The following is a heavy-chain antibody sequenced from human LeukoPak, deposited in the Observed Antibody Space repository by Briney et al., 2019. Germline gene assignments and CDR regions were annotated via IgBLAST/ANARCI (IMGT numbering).Heavy chain of an antibody. CDR3: ARGWGRGPLGYCSSTSCSGGMDV. V-gene: IGHV1-2*04. J-gene: IGHJ6*02. Sequence: ASVKVSCKASGYTSTGYYMHWVRQAPGQGLEWMGWINPNSGGTNYAQKFQGWVTMTRDTSISTAYMEPSRLRSDDTAVYYCARGWGRGPLGYCSSTSCSGGMDVWGQGTTVTVSS. CDR2: INPNSGGT. D-gene: IGHD2-2*01. CDR1: GYTSTGYY.